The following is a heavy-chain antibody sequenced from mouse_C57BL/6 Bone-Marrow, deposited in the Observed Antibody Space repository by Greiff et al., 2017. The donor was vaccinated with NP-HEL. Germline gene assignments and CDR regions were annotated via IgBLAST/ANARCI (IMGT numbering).Heavy chain of an antibody. Sequence: VQLQQPGAELVKPGASVKMSCKASGYTFTSYWITWVKQRPGQGLEWIGDIYPGSGSTNYNEKFKSKATLTVDTSSSTAYMQLSSLTSEDSAVYYCARVYYYGSLKWGFAYWGQGTLVTVSA. J-gene: IGHJ3*01. CDR2: IYPGSGST. CDR3: ARVYYYGSLKWGFAY. D-gene: IGHD1-1*01. CDR1: GYTFTSYW. V-gene: IGHV1-55*01.